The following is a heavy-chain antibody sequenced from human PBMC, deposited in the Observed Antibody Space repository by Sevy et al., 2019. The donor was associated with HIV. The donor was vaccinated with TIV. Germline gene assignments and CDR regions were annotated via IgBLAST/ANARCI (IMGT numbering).Heavy chain of an antibody. CDR1: GYTFTSYG. Sequence: ASVKVSCKASGYTFTSYGISWVRQAPGQGLEWMGWISAYNGNTNYAQKLQGRVTMTTDTSTSKAYMELRSLRSDDTAVYYYARDRGEQWLLYFDYWGQGTLVTVSS. D-gene: IGHD6-19*01. V-gene: IGHV1-18*01. J-gene: IGHJ4*02. CDR3: ARDRGEQWLLYFDY. CDR2: ISAYNGNT.